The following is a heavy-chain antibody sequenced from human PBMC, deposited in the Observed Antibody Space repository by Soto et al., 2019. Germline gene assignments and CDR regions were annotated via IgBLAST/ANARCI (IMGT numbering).Heavy chain of an antibody. V-gene: IGHV4-4*02. J-gene: IGHJ5*02. CDR2: IYHSGST. D-gene: IGHD6-13*01. CDR3: ARGDGRGIAAARGGGRFDP. Sequence: QVQLQESGPGLVKPSGTLSLTCAVSGGSISSSTWWSWVRQPPGKGLEWFGEIYHSGSTNYNPSLKSRVTISVDKSKNQFSLKLSCVTAADTAVYYCARGDGRGIAAARGGGRFDPSGQGSLVTVSS. CDR1: GGSISSSTW.